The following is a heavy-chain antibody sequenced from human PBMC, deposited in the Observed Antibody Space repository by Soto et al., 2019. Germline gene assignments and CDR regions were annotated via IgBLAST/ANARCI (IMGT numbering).Heavy chain of an antibody. CDR1: GGSITNLY. J-gene: IGHJ6*02. CDR3: ARQGFGQLHGLVDV. D-gene: IGHD2-21*01. CDR2: IHHSGSI. V-gene: IGHV4-59*08. Sequence: SETLSLTCSVSGGSITNLYCSWFRQPPGRGLEWIGYIHHSGSIDYNPSLKSRVTMSVDTSKTHFSLKVNSVTAADTALYYCARQGFGQLHGLVDVWGPGTTVTVSS.